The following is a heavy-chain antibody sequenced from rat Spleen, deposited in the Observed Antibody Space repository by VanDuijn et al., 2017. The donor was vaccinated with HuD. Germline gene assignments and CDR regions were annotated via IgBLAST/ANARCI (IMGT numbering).Heavy chain of an antibody. J-gene: IGHJ3*01. CDR2: ITNTGGSI. CDR3: ARQDTSGYSNWFAY. Sequence: EVQLVESDGGLVQPGRSLKLSCAASGFTFSDYGMAWVRLAPTKGLEWVASITNTGGSIYYRDSVRGRFTISSDNTKTTLYLQMDSLRSEDTATYYCARQDTSGYSNWFAYWGKGTLVTVSS. CDR1: GFTFSDYG. D-gene: IGHD4-3*01. V-gene: IGHV5-29*01.